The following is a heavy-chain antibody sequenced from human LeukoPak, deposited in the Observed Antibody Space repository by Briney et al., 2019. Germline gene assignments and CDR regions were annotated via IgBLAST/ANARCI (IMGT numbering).Heavy chain of an antibody. J-gene: IGHJ3*02. D-gene: IGHD6-13*01. V-gene: IGHV1-46*01. Sequence: GASVKVSCKASGYTFTSYYMHWVRQAPGQGLEWMGIINPSGGSTSYAQKFQGRVTMTRDTSTSTVYMELSSLRSEDTAVYYCAREIGPGYSSSWPRASDAFDIWGQGTMVTVSS. CDR1: GYTFTSYY. CDR3: AREIGPGYSSSWPRASDAFDI. CDR2: INPSGGST.